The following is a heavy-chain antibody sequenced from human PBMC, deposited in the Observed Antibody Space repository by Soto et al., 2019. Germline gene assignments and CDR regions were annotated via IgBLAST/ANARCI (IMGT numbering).Heavy chain of an antibody. V-gene: IGHV1-69*02. Sequence: QVQLVQSGAEVKKPGSSVKVSCKASGGTFSSYTISWVRQAPGQGLEWMGRIIPILGIANYAQKFQGRVTTTADKSTSTAYMELSSLRSEDTAVYYCARVVVAYCGGDCYPSWGQGTLVTVSS. D-gene: IGHD2-21*01. CDR2: IIPILGIA. J-gene: IGHJ5*02. CDR1: GGTFSSYT. CDR3: ARVVVAYCGGDCYPS.